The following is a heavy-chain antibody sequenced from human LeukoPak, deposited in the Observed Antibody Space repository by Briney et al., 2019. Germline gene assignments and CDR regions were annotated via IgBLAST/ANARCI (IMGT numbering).Heavy chain of an antibody. D-gene: IGHD5-12*01. CDR2: IYYSGST. CDR3: ASHSGGYAY. J-gene: IGHJ4*02. V-gene: IGHV4-59*12. CDR1: GGSISSNY. Sequence: SETLSLTCTVSGGSISSNYWSWIRQPPGKGLEWIGNIYYSGSTNYNPSLRSRVTISLDTSKNQFSLKLSSVTAADTAVYYCASHSGGYAYWGQGTLVTVSS.